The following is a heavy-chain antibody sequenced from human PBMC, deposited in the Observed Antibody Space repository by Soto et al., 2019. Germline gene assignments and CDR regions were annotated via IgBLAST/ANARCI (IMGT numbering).Heavy chain of an antibody. V-gene: IGHV1-3*01. D-gene: IGHD3-10*01. CDR2: INAGNGNT. J-gene: IGHJ5*02. CDR1: GYTFTSYA. Sequence: ASVKVSCKASGYTFTSYAMHWVRQAPGQRLEWMGWINAGNGNTKYSQKFQGRVTITRDTSASTAYMELSSLRSEDAAVYYCARELGLTGGGHNWIDPWGQGTRVTVAS. CDR3: ARELGLTGGGHNWIDP.